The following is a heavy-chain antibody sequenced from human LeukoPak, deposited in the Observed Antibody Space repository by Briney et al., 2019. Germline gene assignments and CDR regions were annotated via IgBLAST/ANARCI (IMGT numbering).Heavy chain of an antibody. Sequence: GGSLRLSCAASGLTFSIYWMTWVREAPGKGLEWVANIKQDGIEKNYVDSVKGRFTISRDNAKNSLYLQMNSLRVEDTAVYYCAGGIAMVRGGDVWGKGTTVTVSS. D-gene: IGHD3-10*01. J-gene: IGHJ6*04. CDR3: AGGIAMVRGGDV. V-gene: IGHV3-7*01. CDR2: IKQDGIEK. CDR1: GLTFSIYW.